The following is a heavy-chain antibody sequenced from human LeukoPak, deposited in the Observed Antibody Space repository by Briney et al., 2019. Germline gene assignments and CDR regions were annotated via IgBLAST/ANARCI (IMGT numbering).Heavy chain of an antibody. J-gene: IGHJ4*02. CDR2: IYYSGST. V-gene: IGHV4-59*01. D-gene: IGHD5-24*01. CDR1: GGSISSYY. CDR3: AKETERWLQFDQFITIDY. Sequence: SETLSLTCTVSGGSISSYYWSWIRQPPGKGLEWIGYIYYSGSTNYNPSLKSRVTISVDTSKNQFSLKLSSVTAADTAVYYCAKETERWLQFDQFITIDYWGQGTLVTVSS.